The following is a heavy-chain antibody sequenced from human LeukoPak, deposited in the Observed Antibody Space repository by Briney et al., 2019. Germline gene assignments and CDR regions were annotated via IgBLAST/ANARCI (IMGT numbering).Heavy chain of an antibody. D-gene: IGHD6-13*01. CDR3: ARGAERHSSITNWFDP. V-gene: IGHV3-21*01. Sequence: GGSLRLSCAASGFTFSSYSMNWVRQAPGKGLEWVSCISTRGSYIYYADSVKGRFTISRDNARNSVYLQMNRLRAEDTAVYYCARGAERHSSITNWFDPWGQGTLVTVSS. CDR1: GFTFSSYS. CDR2: ISTRGSYI. J-gene: IGHJ5*02.